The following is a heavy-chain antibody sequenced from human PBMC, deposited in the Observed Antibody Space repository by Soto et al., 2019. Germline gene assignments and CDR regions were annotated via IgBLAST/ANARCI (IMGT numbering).Heavy chain of an antibody. CDR3: ARVLIAAAALSFDY. Sequence: PSDTLSLTCTVSGGSISSGGFYWSWIRQPPGKGLEWIGYIYYSGSTYYNPSLKSRVTISVDTSKNQFSLKLSSVTAADTAVYYCARVLIAAAALSFDYWGQGTLVTVSS. J-gene: IGHJ4*02. V-gene: IGHV4-30-4*02. CDR1: GGSISSGGFY. CDR2: IYYSGST. D-gene: IGHD6-13*01.